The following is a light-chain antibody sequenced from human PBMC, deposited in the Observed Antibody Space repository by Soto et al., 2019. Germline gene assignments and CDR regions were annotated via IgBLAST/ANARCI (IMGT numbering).Light chain of an antibody. J-gene: IGKJ4*01. V-gene: IGKV3-11*01. Sequence: EIVLTQSPATLSLSPGERATLSCRASQTVSSYLAWYQQKPGQAPRLLIYDASNSASGIPARFSGSGSGTDYTLTFSSLESEDFAVYYCQHRGTWPNLTFGGGTKVEI. CDR3: QHRGTWPNLT. CDR2: DAS. CDR1: QTVSSY.